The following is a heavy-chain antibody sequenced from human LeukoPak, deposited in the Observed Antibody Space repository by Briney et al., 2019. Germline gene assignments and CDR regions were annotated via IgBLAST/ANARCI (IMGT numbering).Heavy chain of an antibody. V-gene: IGHV4-30-4*01. CDR1: GGSISSGDYY. Sequence: SETLSLTCTVSGGSISSGDYYWSWIRQPPGKGLEWIGYIYYSGSTYYNPSLKSRVTISVDTSKNQFSLKLSSVTAADTAVHYCARGGRHYYDSSGCIDYWGQGTLVTVSS. J-gene: IGHJ4*02. D-gene: IGHD3-22*01. CDR2: IYYSGST. CDR3: ARGGRHYYDSSGCIDY.